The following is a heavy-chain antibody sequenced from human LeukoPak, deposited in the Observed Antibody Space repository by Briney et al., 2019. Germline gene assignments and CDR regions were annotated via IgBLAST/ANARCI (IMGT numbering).Heavy chain of an antibody. CDR2: ISWNSGSI. Sequence: GGSLRLSCAASGFTFDDYAMHWVRQAPGKGLEWVSGISWNSGSIDYADSVKGRFTISRDNAKNSLYVQMNSLRAEDMALYYCVKGSCSGGSCCLDYWGQGTLVTVS. CDR1: GFTFDDYA. D-gene: IGHD2-15*01. J-gene: IGHJ4*02. CDR3: VKGSCSGGSCCLDY. V-gene: IGHV3-9*03.